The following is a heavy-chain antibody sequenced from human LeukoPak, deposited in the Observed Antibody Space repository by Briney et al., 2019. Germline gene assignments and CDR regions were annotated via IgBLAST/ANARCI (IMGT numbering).Heavy chain of an antibody. J-gene: IGHJ5*02. V-gene: IGHV3-11*01. D-gene: IGHD3-3*01. CDR3: ARGAPSTIFPTDWFDP. Sequence: TPGGSLRLSCAASGFTFSDYYMSWIRQAPGKGLEWVSYISSSGSTIYYADSVKGRFTISRDNAKNSLYLQMNSLRAEDTAVYYCARGAPSTIFPTDWFDPWGQGTLVTVSS. CDR1: GFTFSDYY. CDR2: ISSSGSTI.